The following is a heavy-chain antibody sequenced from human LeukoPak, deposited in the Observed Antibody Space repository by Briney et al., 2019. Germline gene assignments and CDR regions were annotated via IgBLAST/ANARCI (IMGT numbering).Heavy chain of an antibody. D-gene: IGHD3-10*01. CDR3: TGRSDD. Sequence: GGSLRLSCAASGFSFNSDWMDWVRQAPGKGLEWVANIRHDGSEKNCLDSVKGRFTISRDNAQNSLYLQMNGLRVEDSAVYYCTGRSDDWGQGTLVTVSS. CDR1: GFSFNSDW. J-gene: IGHJ4*02. CDR2: IRHDGSEK. V-gene: IGHV3-7*01.